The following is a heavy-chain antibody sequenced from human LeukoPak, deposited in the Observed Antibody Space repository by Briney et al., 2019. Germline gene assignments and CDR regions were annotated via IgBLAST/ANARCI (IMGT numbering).Heavy chain of an antibody. CDR3: ARGVVSAFDI. CDR1: GGSISSGGYY. Sequence: SQTLSLTCNVSGGSISSGGYYWSWIRQHPGKGLEWIGYIYYSGSTYYNPSLNSRVTISVDTSKNQFSLKLSSVTAADTAVYYCARGVVSAFDIWGQGTMVTVSS. J-gene: IGHJ3*02. V-gene: IGHV4-31*03. CDR2: IYYSGST. D-gene: IGHD2-8*02.